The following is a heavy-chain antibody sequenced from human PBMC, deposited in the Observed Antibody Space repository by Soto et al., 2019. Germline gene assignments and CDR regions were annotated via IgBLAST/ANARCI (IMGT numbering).Heavy chain of an antibody. J-gene: IGHJ6*02. Sequence: GGSLRLSCAASGFIFSSYAIHWVRQAPGKGLEWVALISYDGSDKYYAGSVKGRFPISRDNSKNTLYVQMNSLRAEDTALYYCAREGGERGYGYGYGLELWDQGTTFTVAS. V-gene: IGHV3-30-3*01. CDR3: AREGGERGYGYGYGLEL. CDR1: GFIFSSYA. D-gene: IGHD5-18*01. CDR2: ISYDGSDK.